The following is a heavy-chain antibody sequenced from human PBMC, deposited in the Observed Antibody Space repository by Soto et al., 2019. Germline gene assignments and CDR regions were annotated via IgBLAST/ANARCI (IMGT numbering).Heavy chain of an antibody. CDR1: GFTFSSYA. D-gene: IGHD1-7*01. Sequence: GGSLRLSCAASGFTFSSYAMSWVRQAPGKGLEWVSAISGSGGSTYYADSVKGRFTISRDNSKNTLYLQMNSLRAEDTAVYYCAKAPATGTTEVDAFDIWGQGTMVTVSS. CDR3: AKAPATGTTEVDAFDI. J-gene: IGHJ3*02. CDR2: ISGSGGST. V-gene: IGHV3-23*01.